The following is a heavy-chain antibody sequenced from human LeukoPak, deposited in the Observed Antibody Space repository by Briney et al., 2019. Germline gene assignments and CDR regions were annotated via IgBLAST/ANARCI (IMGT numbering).Heavy chain of an antibody. CDR2: IYISGST. Sequence: PSETLSLTCAVSSGSISSYYWSWIRQPAGKGLEGIGRIYISGSTNYNPSLKSRVTMAVDTSKNQFSLKLSSVTPADTAVYYCAREGDFWSGPHWFDPWGQGTLVTVSS. J-gene: IGHJ5*02. V-gene: IGHV4-4*07. CDR1: SGSISSYY. CDR3: AREGDFWSGPHWFDP. D-gene: IGHD3-3*01.